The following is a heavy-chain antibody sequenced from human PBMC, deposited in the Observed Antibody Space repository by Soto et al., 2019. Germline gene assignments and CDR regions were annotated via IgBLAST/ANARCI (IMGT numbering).Heavy chain of an antibody. CDR1: GFTFSSYA. CDR3: AIKVHDYGHYGGAEYFQH. Sequence: EVQLLESGGGLVQPGGSLRLSCAASGFTFSSYAMSWVRQAPGKGLEWVSAISGSGGSTYYADSVKGRFTISRDNSKNTLYLQMNSLRAEDTAVYYCAIKVHDYGHYGGAEYFQHWGQGTLVTVSS. D-gene: IGHD4-17*01. CDR2: ISGSGGST. V-gene: IGHV3-23*01. J-gene: IGHJ1*01.